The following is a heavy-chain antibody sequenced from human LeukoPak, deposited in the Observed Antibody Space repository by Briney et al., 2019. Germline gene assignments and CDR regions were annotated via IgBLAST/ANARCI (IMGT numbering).Heavy chain of an antibody. J-gene: IGHJ3*02. CDR1: GGSFSGYY. Sequence: SETLSLTCAVYGGSFSGYYWTWIRQPPGKGLEWIGEINHSGSTNYNPSLKSRVTISGDTSKNQFSLRLAPVTAADTAVYYCARWEAGTGAFDIWGQGTMVTVSS. CDR2: INHSGST. V-gene: IGHV4-34*01. D-gene: IGHD6-13*01. CDR3: ARWEAGTGAFDI.